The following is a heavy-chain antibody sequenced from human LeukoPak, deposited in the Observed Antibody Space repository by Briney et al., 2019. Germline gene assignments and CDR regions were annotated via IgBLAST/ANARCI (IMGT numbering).Heavy chain of an antibody. Sequence: SETLSLTCTVSGGSISSSSYYWGWIRQPPGKGLEWIGSIYYSGSTYYNPSLKSRVTISVDTSKNQFSLKLSSVTAADTAVYYCARDMDYNWKRGYYFDYWGQGTLVTVSS. CDR1: GGSISSSSYY. CDR3: ARDMDYNWKRGYYFDY. CDR2: IYYSGST. J-gene: IGHJ4*02. D-gene: IGHD1-20*01. V-gene: IGHV4-39*07.